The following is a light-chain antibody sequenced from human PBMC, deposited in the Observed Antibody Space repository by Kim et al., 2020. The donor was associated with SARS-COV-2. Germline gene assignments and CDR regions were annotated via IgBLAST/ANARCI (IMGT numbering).Light chain of an antibody. Sequence: SSELTQDPAVSVALGQTVRITCQGDSLRSYYASWYQQKPGQAPVLVIYGKNNRPSGIPDRFSGSSSGNIASLTTTGAQAEDEADYYCNPRDSSGNHLVFG. CDR2: GKN. V-gene: IGLV3-19*01. J-gene: IGLJ1*01. CDR3: NPRDSSGNHLV. CDR1: SLRSYY.